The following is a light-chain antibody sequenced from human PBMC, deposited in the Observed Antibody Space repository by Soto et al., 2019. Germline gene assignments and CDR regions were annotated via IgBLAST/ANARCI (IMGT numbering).Light chain of an antibody. Sequence: EIVLTQSPGTLSLSPGERATLSCRASQSVSSSYLAWYQQKPGQAPRLLLYGASSRATGIPDRFSGSGSGTDFTFTISRLEPEDFAVYYCQQYGTSPPLTFGGGTQVQIK. J-gene: IGKJ4*01. CDR1: QSVSSSY. V-gene: IGKV3-20*01. CDR3: QQYGTSPPLT. CDR2: GAS.